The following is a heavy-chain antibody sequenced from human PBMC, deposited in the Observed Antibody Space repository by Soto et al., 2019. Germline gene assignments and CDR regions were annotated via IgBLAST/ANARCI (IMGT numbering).Heavy chain of an antibody. V-gene: IGHV3-11*06. J-gene: IGHJ4*02. CDR1: GFTVSDYY. D-gene: IGHD6-19*01. CDR2: ISSSSSYT. CDR3: ARVMYSSGWSFYFDY. Sequence: PGGSLRLSCAASGFTVSDYYMSWIRQAPGKGLEWVSYISSSSSYTNYADSVKGRFTISRDNAKNSLYLQMNSLRAEDTAVYYCARVMYSSGWSFYFDYWGQGTLVTVSS.